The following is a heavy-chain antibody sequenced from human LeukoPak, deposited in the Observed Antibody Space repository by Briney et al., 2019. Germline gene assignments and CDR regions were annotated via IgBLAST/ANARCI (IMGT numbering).Heavy chain of an antibody. V-gene: IGHV3-23*01. Sequence: GASLRLSCAASGFTFSSYAMSWVRQAPGKGLEWVSAISGSGGSTYYADSVKGRFTISRDNSKYTLYLQMNSLRAEDTAVYYCAKVGDTAMVTEGVDFDYWGQGTLVTVSS. CDR2: ISGSGGST. D-gene: IGHD5-18*01. CDR1: GFTFSSYA. J-gene: IGHJ4*02. CDR3: AKVGDTAMVTEGVDFDY.